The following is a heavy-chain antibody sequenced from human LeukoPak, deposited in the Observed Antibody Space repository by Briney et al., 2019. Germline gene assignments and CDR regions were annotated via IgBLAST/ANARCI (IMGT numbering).Heavy chain of an antibody. Sequence: PGGSLRLSCEASGFTFSSYAMSWVRQAPGKGLEWVSGISTSGGSSSYADSVKGRFTISRDNPRNTLYMQMNSLRAEDTALYYCAIMHPYYDGSGYWVQWGQGTLVTVSS. J-gene: IGHJ4*02. D-gene: IGHD3-22*01. CDR3: AIMHPYYDGSGYWVQ. CDR2: ISTSGGSS. V-gene: IGHV3-23*01. CDR1: GFTFSSYA.